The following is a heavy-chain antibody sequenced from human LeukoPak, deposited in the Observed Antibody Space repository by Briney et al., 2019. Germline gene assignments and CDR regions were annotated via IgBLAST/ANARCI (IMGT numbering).Heavy chain of an antibody. D-gene: IGHD6-25*01. V-gene: IGHV4-39*01. CDR1: GDSITSTTYY. CDR3: APAALGAFDI. CDR2: IYYSGTT. Sequence: PSETLSLTCTVSGDSITSTTYYWGWIRQSPGKGLEWIGSIYYSGTTYYNPSLKSRVTISVDTSKNQFSLKLSSVTAADTAVYYCAPAALGAFDIWGQGTMVTVSS. J-gene: IGHJ3*02.